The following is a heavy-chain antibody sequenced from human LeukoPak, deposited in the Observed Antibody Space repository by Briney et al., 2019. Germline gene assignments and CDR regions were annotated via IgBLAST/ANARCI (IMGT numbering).Heavy chain of an antibody. CDR2: ISSSSSYI. V-gene: IGHV3-21*01. CDR3: ARVWAVAGTEYYFDY. Sequence: GGSLRLSCAASGFTFSSYSMNWVRQAPGKGLEWVSSISSSSSYICYADSVKGRFTISRDNAKNSLYLQMNSLRAEDTAVYYCARVWAVAGTEYYFDYWGQGTLVTVSS. CDR1: GFTFSSYS. J-gene: IGHJ4*02. D-gene: IGHD6-19*01.